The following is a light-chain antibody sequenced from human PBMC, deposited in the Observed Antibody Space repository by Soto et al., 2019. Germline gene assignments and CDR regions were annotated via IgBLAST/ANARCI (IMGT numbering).Light chain of an antibody. V-gene: IGLV2-8*01. CDR3: SSYAGNNNLI. J-gene: IGLJ2*01. CDR2: DVN. CDR1: SSDIGGYNY. Sequence: QSALTQPPSASGSPGQSVTISCTGTSSDIGGYNYVSWYQQHPGKAPKLMIYDVNKRPSGVPDRFSGSKSGNTASLTVSGLQSEDEADYYCSSYAGNNNLIFGGGTKLTVL.